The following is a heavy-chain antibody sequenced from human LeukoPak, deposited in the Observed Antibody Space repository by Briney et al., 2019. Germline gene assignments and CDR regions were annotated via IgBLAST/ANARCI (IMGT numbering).Heavy chain of an antibody. CDR1: GGSFSGYY. J-gene: IGHJ5*02. Sequence: SETLSLTCAVYGGSFSGYYWSWIRQPPGKGPEWIGEINHSGSTNYNPSLKSRVTISVDTSKNQFSLKLSSVTAADTAVYYCARGLPETKPRNYYDSSGVNWFDPWGQGTLVTVSS. D-gene: IGHD3-22*01. CDR3: ARGLPETKPRNYYDSSGVNWFDP. CDR2: INHSGST. V-gene: IGHV4-34*01.